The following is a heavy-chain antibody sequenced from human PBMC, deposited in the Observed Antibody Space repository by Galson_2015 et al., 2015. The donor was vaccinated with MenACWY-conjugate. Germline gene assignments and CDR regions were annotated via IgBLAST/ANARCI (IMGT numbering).Heavy chain of an antibody. CDR2: IYSSGNS. CDR1: GFLFSNYA. V-gene: IGHV3-53*05. CDR3: ARVGQWLGRDYFDY. J-gene: IGHJ4*02. Sequence: SLRLSCAASGFLFSNYAMSWVRQAPGKGLEWVSVIYSSGNSHHAESVKGRLTISRDTSQNTVYLQMNSLRFEDTAVYYCARVGQWLGRDYFDYWGQGTLVTVSS. D-gene: IGHD6-19*01.